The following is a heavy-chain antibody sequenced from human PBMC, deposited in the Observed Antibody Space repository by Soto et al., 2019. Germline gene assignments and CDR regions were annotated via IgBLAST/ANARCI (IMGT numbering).Heavy chain of an antibody. J-gene: IGHJ4*02. CDR3: ARGITIFEGYFDY. Sequence: ASETLSLTCTVSGGSISSYYWSWIRQPPGKGLEWIGYIYYSGSTNYNPSLKSRVTISVDTSKNQFSLKLSSVTAADTAVYYCARGITIFEGYFDYWGQGTLVTVSS. CDR1: GGSISSYY. D-gene: IGHD3-3*01. V-gene: IGHV4-59*01. CDR2: IYYSGST.